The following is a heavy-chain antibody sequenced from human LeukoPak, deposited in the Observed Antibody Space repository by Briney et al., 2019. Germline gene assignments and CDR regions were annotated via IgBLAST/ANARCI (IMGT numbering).Heavy chain of an antibody. Sequence: PGGSLRLSCAASGFTFSDHYMDWVRQAPGKGLEWVSVIYSGGSTYYADSVKGRFTISRDNSKNTLYLQMNSLRAEDTAVYYCARDKGQSGRYFDWSYFDYWGQGTLVTVSS. V-gene: IGHV3-66*01. J-gene: IGHJ4*02. D-gene: IGHD3-9*01. CDR1: GFTFSDHY. CDR2: IYSGGST. CDR3: ARDKGQSGRYFDWSYFDY.